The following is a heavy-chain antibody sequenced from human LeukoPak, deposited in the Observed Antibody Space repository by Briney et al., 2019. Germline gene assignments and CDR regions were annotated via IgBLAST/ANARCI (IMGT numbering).Heavy chain of an antibody. D-gene: IGHD2-2*01. CDR3: ASPELHCSSTSCANNLEYFQH. CDR2: IYHSGST. CDR1: GYSISSGYY. J-gene: IGHJ1*01. Sequence: KPSETLFLTCAVSGYSISSGYYWGWIRQPPGKGLEWIGSIYHSGSTYYNPSLKSRVTISVDTSKNQFSLKLSSVTAADTAVYYCASPELHCSSTSCANNLEYFQHWGQGTLVTVSS. V-gene: IGHV4-38-2*01.